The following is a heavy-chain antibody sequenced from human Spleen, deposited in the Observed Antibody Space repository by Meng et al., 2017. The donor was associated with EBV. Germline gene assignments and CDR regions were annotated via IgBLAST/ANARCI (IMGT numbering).Heavy chain of an antibody. J-gene: IGHJ4*02. CDR2: IYHSGPT. CDR1: GASISSSNW. Sequence: QGQRQESGPGLVKPSGTLSLTCAVAGASISSSNWWTWVRQPPGKGLEWIGEIYHSGPTNYNPSLKSRVTMSVDKSKNQFSLKMNSVTAADAAVYYCARGDRASMTTVTSLVYWGQGTLVTVSS. D-gene: IGHD4-17*01. CDR3: ARGDRASMTTVTSLVY. V-gene: IGHV4-4*02.